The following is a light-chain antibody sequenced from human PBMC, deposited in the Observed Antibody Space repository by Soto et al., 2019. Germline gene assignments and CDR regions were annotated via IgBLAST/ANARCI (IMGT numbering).Light chain of an antibody. CDR2: DVS. J-gene: IGLJ1*01. CDR1: SRDVGNYNY. V-gene: IGLV2-14*03. CDR3: SSYTSSDNYV. Sequence: QSALTQPASVSGSPGQSITISCTGTSRDVGNYNYVSWHQHHPGKAPKLMINDVSNRPSGVSSRFSGSKSGNTASLTISGLQAEDEADYYCSSYTSSDNYVFGTGTKLNVL.